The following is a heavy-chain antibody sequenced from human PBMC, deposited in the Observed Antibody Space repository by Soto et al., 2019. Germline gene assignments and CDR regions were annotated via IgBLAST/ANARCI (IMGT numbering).Heavy chain of an antibody. D-gene: IGHD2-2*01. CDR2: IYYSGST. CDR1: GGSISSCDYY. Sequence: TLSLTCTVSGGSISSCDYYWSWIRQPPGKGLEWIGYIYYSGSTYYNPSLKSRVTISVDTSKNQFSLKLSSVTAADTAVYYCARVVVVVPAVPYYYGMDVWGQGTTVTVSS. V-gene: IGHV4-30-4*01. J-gene: IGHJ6*02. CDR3: ARVVVVVPAVPYYYGMDV.